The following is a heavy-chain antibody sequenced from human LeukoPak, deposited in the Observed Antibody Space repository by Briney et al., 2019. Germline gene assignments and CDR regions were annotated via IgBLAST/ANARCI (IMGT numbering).Heavy chain of an antibody. Sequence: GGSLRLSCAASGFTFTIFGLNWVRQAPGKGPEWVSYIDARSGITYYADSVQGRFTLSRDNARESVFLQMDSLRVDDTAVYYCLTIVETDIDAFDIWGQGTKVTVSS. CDR1: GFTFTIFG. J-gene: IGHJ3*02. D-gene: IGHD2-21*01. V-gene: IGHV3-48*01. CDR3: LTIVETDIDAFDI. CDR2: IDARSGIT.